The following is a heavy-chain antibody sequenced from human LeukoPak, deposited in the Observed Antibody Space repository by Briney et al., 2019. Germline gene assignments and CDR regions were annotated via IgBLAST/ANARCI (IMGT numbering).Heavy chain of an antibody. CDR3: VRIRGYSYGDY. CDR2: IDWDNDK. Sequence: SGPTLVNPTQTLTLTCIFSGFSLTTSGMCVGWIRQPPGKALEWLARIDWDNDKFYSTSLKTRLTISKDTPKNQVVLTMTNMDPVDTGTYYCVRIRGYSYGDYWGQGILVTVSS. V-gene: IGHV2-70*17. D-gene: IGHD5-18*01. J-gene: IGHJ4*02. CDR1: GFSLTTSGMC.